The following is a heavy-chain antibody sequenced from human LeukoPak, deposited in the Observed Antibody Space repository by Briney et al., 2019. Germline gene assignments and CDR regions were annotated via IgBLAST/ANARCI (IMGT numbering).Heavy chain of an antibody. CDR2: IYSGGST. CDR3: ARDLWFDP. CDR1: GFTFSDYA. J-gene: IGHJ5*02. Sequence: GGSLRLSCAASGFTFSDYAMSWVRQAPGKGLEWVSVIYSGGSTYYADSVKGRFTISRDNSKNTLYLQMNSLRAEDTAVYYCARDLWFDPWGQGTLVTVSS. V-gene: IGHV3-53*01.